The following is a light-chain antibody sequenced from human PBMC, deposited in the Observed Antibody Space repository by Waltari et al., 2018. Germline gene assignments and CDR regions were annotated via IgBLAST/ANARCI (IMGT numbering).Light chain of an antibody. CDR2: RNT. Sequence: QSVLTQPPSASGTPGQRVTISCSGSSSNIGSNYVYWYQQLPGTAPKLLIYRNTQRPSGVPARFCGSKSGPSASLAISGLRSEDEADYYCAAWDDSLSGPVFGTGTKVTVL. CDR3: AAWDDSLSGPV. J-gene: IGLJ1*01. V-gene: IGLV1-47*01. CDR1: SSNIGSNY.